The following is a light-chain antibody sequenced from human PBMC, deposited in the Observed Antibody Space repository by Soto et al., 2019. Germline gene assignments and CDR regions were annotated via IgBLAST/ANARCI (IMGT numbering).Light chain of an antibody. J-gene: IGKJ1*01. Sequence: DIQMTQSPSSLSSSVWERFTITCRASQSIVTYLNWYLQKPGKAPKLLIYAASNLQSGVPSRFSGSGSGTDFTPTISSLQPEDFATYFCQQSYSTPPWTFGQGTKVDIK. CDR3: QQSYSTPPWT. V-gene: IGKV1-39*01. CDR1: QSIVTY. CDR2: AAS.